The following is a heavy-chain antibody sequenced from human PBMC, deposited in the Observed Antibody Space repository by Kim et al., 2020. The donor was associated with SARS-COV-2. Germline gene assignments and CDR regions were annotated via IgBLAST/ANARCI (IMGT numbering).Heavy chain of an antibody. CDR3: ARPHLYYGSGSYYLELGYYFDY. CDR2: IYPGDSDT. CDR1: GYSFTSYW. J-gene: IGHJ4*02. Sequence: GESLKISCKGSGYSFTSYWIGWVRQMPGKGLEWMGIIYPGDSDTRYSPSFQGQVTISADKSISTAYLQWSSLKASDTAMYYCARPHLYYGSGSYYLELGYYFDYWGQGTLVTVSS. V-gene: IGHV5-51*01. D-gene: IGHD3-10*01.